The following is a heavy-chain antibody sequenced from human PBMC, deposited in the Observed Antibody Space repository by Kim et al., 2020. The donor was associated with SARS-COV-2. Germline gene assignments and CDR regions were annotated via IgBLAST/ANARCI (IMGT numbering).Heavy chain of an antibody. D-gene: IGHD3-10*01. J-gene: IGHJ4*02. CDR3: AKGSGSGYNVYDY. V-gene: IGHV3-23*03. Sequence: ADAGKGPFTISQDNSKNTLYLQMNRLNPEDTAVYYCAKGSGSGYNVYDYWGQGTLVTVSS.